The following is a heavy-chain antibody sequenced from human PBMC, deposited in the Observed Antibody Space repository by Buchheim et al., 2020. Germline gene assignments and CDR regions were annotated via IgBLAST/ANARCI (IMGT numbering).Heavy chain of an antibody. CDR3: ARQADFWSGFADS. CDR1: GYSFTSYW. V-gene: IGHV5-51*01. CDR2: IYPGDSDT. D-gene: IGHD3-3*01. Sequence: EVQLVQSRAEVKKAGESLKISCKGSGYSFTSYWIAWVRQMPGKGLEWMGIIYPGDSDTRYNPAFQGQFTISAAKSISTAYLQWSSLKASDTALYYCARQADFWSGFADSWGQGTL. J-gene: IGHJ4*02.